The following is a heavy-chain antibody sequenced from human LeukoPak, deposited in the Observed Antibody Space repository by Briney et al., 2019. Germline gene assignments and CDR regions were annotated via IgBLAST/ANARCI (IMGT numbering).Heavy chain of an antibody. V-gene: IGHV4-31*03. J-gene: IGHJ4*02. CDR3: ASGYSGYDNYFDY. CDR1: GGSISSGGYY. CDR2: IYYSGST. D-gene: IGHD5-12*01. Sequence: SETLSLTCTVSGGSISSGGYYWSWIRQHPGKGLEWIGYIYYSGSTYYNPSLESRVTISVDTSKNQFSLKLSSVTAADTAVYYCASGYSGYDNYFDYWGQGTLVTVSS.